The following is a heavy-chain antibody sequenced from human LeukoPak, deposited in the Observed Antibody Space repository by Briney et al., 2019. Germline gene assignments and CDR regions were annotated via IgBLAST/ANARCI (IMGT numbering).Heavy chain of an antibody. CDR2: ISGSGGST. Sequence: PGGSLRLSCAASGFTFSTYWMTWVRQAPGKGLEWVSAISGSGGSTYYADSVKGRFTISRDNSKNTLYLQMNSLRAEDTAVYYCAKSRGLIAAATYWGQGILVTVSS. D-gene: IGHD6-13*01. J-gene: IGHJ4*02. CDR3: AKSRGLIAAATY. CDR1: GFTFSTYW. V-gene: IGHV3-23*01.